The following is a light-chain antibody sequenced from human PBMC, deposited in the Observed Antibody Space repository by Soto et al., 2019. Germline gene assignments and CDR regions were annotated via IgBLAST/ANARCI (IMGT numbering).Light chain of an antibody. Sequence: DIQVTQSRPTLSASVGDRVTITCRASQTISTWMAWYQQKPGKAPKLLISKASSLESGVPSRFSGSGSGTEFTLTISSLQPDDSATYYCQQYNSYSRTFGQGTKVDIK. CDR1: QTISTW. V-gene: IGKV1-5*03. J-gene: IGKJ1*01. CDR3: QQYNSYSRT. CDR2: KAS.